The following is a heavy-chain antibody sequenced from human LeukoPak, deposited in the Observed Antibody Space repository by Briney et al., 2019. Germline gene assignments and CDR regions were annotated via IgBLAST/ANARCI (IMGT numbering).Heavy chain of an antibody. CDR1: GYTFTSYS. CDR3: ARASGNYYDSSGYYYSWMANI. CDR2: MNPNNGNT. V-gene: IGHV1-8*01. J-gene: IGHJ4*02. D-gene: IGHD3-22*01. Sequence: AASVKVSCKASGYTFTSYSINWVRQATGQGLEWVGWMNPNNGNTGYAQKFQGRVTITADESTSTAYMELSSLRSEDTAVYYCARASGNYYDSSGYYYSWMANIWGQGTLVTVSS.